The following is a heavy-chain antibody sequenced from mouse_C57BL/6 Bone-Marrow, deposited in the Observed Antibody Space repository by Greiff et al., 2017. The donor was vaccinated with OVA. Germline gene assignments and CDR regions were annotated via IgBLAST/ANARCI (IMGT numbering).Heavy chain of an antibody. CDR1: GYTFTSYW. CDR3: ARHGSSYGYWYFDV. V-gene: IGHV1-55*01. D-gene: IGHD1-1*01. CDR2: IYPGSGST. Sequence: VQLQQSGAELVKPGASVKMSCKASGYTFTSYWITWVKQRPGQGLEWIGDIYPGSGSTNYNEQFKSKATLTVDTSSSTAYMQLSSLTSEDSAVYYCARHGSSYGYWYFDVWGTGTTVTVSS. J-gene: IGHJ1*03.